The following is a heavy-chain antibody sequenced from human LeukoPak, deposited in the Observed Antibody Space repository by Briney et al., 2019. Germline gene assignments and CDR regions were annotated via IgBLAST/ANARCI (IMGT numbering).Heavy chain of an antibody. V-gene: IGHV4-59*01. D-gene: IGHD6-13*01. J-gene: IGHJ6*02. Sequence: SETLSLTCTVSGGSISSYYWSWIRQPPGKGLEWIGYIYYSGSTNYNPSLKSRVTISVDTSKNQFSLKLSSVTAADTAVYYCARSTAAAGYQYYGMDVWGQGTTVTVSS. CDR2: IYYSGST. CDR1: GGSISSYY. CDR3: ARSTAAAGYQYYGMDV.